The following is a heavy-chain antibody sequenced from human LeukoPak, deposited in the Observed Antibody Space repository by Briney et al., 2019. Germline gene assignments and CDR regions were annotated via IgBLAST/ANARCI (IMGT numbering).Heavy chain of an antibody. D-gene: IGHD3-22*01. CDR2: ISSSSSYI. V-gene: IGHV3-21*01. J-gene: IGHJ4*02. CDR3: ARSGRVYYDSSGIIDY. Sequence: GGSLRLSCAASGFTFSSYSMNWVRQAPGKGLEWVSSISSSSSYIYYADSVKGRFTISRDNAKNSLYLQMNSLRAEDTAVYYCARSGRVYYDSSGIIDYWGQGTLVTVSS. CDR1: GFTFSSYS.